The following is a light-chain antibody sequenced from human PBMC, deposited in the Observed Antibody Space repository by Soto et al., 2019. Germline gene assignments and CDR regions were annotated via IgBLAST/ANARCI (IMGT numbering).Light chain of an antibody. CDR1: QSVRSD. Sequence: EIVLTQSPATLSVSPGDRATLSCRASQSVRSDLAWLQQKPGQAPRLLIYDASTRATGIPARFSGSVSGTEFTLTISSLQSEDFAICYCQQYNNWPLTFGGGTKVEIK. J-gene: IGKJ4*01. V-gene: IGKV3-15*01. CDR3: QQYNNWPLT. CDR2: DAS.